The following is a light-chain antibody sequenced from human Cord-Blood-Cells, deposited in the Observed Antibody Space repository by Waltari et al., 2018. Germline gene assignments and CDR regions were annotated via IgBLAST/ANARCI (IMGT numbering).Light chain of an antibody. V-gene: IGKV1D-43*01. CDR1: QGISSY. CDR2: YAS. J-gene: IGKJ5*01. Sequence: AIRMTQSPFSLSASVGDRVTITCWASQGISSYLAWYQQKPAKAPKLFIYYASCLHSGVPSRFSGSGSGTDYTLTISSLQPEDFATYYCQKYYSTPPFGQGTRLEIK. CDR3: QKYYSTPP.